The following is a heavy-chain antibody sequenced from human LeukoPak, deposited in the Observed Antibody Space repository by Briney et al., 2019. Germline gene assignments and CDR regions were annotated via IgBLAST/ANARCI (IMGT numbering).Heavy chain of an antibody. D-gene: IGHD3-16*02. CDR2: MNPHSGNT. CDR1: GYTFTSYD. CDR3: ALGGYRSTTFDY. J-gene: IGHJ4*02. Sequence: ASVKVSYKASGYTFTSYDINWVRQATGQGLEWMGWMNPHSGNTGYAQKFQGRVTMTRNTSISTAYMEVSSLRYEDTAVYYCALGGYRSTTFDYWGQGTLVTVSS. V-gene: IGHV1-8*01.